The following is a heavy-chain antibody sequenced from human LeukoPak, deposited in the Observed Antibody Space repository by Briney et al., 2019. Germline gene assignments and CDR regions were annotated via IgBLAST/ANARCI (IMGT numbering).Heavy chain of an antibody. CDR2: ISPYKDTP. Sequence: GASVKVSCKASGYTFTSYDINWVRQAPGQGLEWLGWISPYKDTPYYTQQVQGRVTLTIDTSTSTAHMELRSLRSDDTAVYYCARADGGYYYYYMDVWGKGTTVTVSS. CDR1: GYTFTSYD. J-gene: IGHJ6*03. D-gene: IGHD3-10*01. CDR3: ARADGGYYYYYMDV. V-gene: IGHV1-18*01.